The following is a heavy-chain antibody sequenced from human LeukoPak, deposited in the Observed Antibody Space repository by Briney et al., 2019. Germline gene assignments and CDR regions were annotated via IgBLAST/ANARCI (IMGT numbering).Heavy chain of an antibody. D-gene: IGHD3-22*01. CDR1: GFTVSSNY. V-gene: IGHV3-23*01. CDR2: ISGSGGST. J-gene: IGHJ4*02. CDR3: AKDVYYDSSGYYNY. Sequence: GGSLRLSCAASGFTVSSNYMSWVRQAPGKGLEWVSAISGSGGSTYYADSVKGRFTISRDNSKNTLYLQMNSLRAEDTAVYYCAKDVYYDSSGYYNYWGQGTLVTVSS.